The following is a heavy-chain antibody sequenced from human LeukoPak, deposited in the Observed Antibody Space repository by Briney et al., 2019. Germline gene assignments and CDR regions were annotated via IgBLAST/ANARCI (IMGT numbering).Heavy chain of an antibody. CDR1: GFTFTSSA. CDR3: AANPYDFCSGYYVFDY. Sequence: SVKVSCKASGFTFTSSAMQWVRQARGQRLEWIGWIVVGSGNTNYAQKFQERVTITRDMSTSTAYMELSRLRSEDTAVYYCAANPYDFCSGYYVFDYWGQGTLVTVSS. V-gene: IGHV1-58*02. D-gene: IGHD3-3*01. CDR2: IVVGSGNT. J-gene: IGHJ4*02.